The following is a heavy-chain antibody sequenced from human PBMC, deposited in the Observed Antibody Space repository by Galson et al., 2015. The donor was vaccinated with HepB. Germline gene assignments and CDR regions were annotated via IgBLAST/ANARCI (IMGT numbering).Heavy chain of an antibody. V-gene: IGHV1-18*04. CDR1: GYTFTSNG. D-gene: IGHD2-15*01. CDR2: ISANSGRT. J-gene: IGHJ4*02. Sequence: SVKVSCKAAGYTFTSNGISWVRQAPGRGLEWVGWISANSGRTTYAWRLRGRLTLTTDTSTSTAYMELRSLRSDDTAIYYCARDRSHSLDFWGQGTLVTVSS. CDR3: ARDRSHSLDF.